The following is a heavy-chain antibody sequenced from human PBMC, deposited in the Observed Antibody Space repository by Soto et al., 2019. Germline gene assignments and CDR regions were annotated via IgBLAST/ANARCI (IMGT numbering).Heavy chain of an antibody. V-gene: IGHV1-24*01. CDR3: AKYITMVRGFSWFDP. Sequence: ASVKVSCKVSGYTLTELSMHWVRQAPGKGLEWMGGFDPEDGETIYAQKFQGRVTMTEDTSTDTAYMELSSLRSEDTAVYYCAKYITMVRGFSWFDPWGQGTLVTVSS. D-gene: IGHD3-10*01. J-gene: IGHJ5*02. CDR1: GYTLTELS. CDR2: FDPEDGET.